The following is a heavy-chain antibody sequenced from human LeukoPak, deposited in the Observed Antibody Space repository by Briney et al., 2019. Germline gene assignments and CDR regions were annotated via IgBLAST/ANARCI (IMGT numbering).Heavy chain of an antibody. CDR1: GGSISSYY. CDR2: IYYSGST. V-gene: IGHV4-59*01. D-gene: IGHD2-21*02. CDR3: ARGFGDCGGGCYSFPDY. Sequence: ASETLSLTCTVSGGSISSYYWSWIRQPPGKGLEWIGYIYYSGSTNYNPSLKSRDTISVDTSKNQFSLKLSSVTAADTAVYYCARGFGDCGGGCYSFPDYWGQGTLVTVSS. J-gene: IGHJ4*02.